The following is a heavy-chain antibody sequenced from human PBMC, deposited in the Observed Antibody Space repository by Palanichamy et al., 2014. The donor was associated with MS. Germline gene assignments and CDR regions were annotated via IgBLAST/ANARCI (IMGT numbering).Heavy chain of an antibody. CDR1: GGSISSYY. CDR2: IYYSGST. J-gene: IGHJ6*02. CDR3: ARDGWNDAYGMDV. D-gene: IGHD1-1*01. Sequence: QVQLQESGPGLVKPSETLSLTCTVSGGSISSYYWSWIRQPPGKGLEWIGYIYYSGSTNYNPSLKSRVTISVDTSKNQFSLKLSSVTAADTAVYYCARDGWNDAYGMDVWGQGTTVTVSS. V-gene: IGHV4-59*01.